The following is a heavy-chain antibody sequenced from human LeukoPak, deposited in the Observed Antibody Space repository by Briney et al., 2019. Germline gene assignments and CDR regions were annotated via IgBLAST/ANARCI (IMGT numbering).Heavy chain of an antibody. CDR1: GFTFDDYA. J-gene: IGHJ4*02. CDR3: AKDWGELGLLPYYFDY. CDR2: ISWNSGSI. Sequence: GRSLRLSCAASGFTFDDYAMHWVRQAPGKGLEWVSGISWNSGSIGYADSVKGRFTISRGNAKNSLYLQMNSLRAEVTALYYCAKDWGELGLLPYYFDYWGQGTLVTVSS. V-gene: IGHV3-9*01. D-gene: IGHD1-26*01.